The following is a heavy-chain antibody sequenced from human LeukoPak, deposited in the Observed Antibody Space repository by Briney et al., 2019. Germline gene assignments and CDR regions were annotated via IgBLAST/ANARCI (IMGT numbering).Heavy chain of an antibody. V-gene: IGHV1-69*13. D-gene: IGHD3-10*01. CDR3: ARGSKVRGVFNWFDP. CDR1: GGTFSSYA. J-gene: IGHJ5*02. Sequence: SVKVSCKASGGTFSSYAISWVRQAPGQGLEWMGGIIPILGAANYAQKFQGRVTITADESTSTAYMELSSLRSEDTAVYYCARGSKVRGVFNWFDPWGQGTLVTVSS. CDR2: IIPILGAA.